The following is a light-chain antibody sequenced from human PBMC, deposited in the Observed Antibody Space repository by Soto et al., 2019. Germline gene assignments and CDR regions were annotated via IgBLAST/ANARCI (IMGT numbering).Light chain of an antibody. V-gene: IGLV1-44*01. CDR1: TSNIGSQT. Sequence: QAVVTQPPSASGTPGQRVSISCSGSTSNIGSQTVNWYQRLPGTAPKLLIYTNNQRPSGVRDRFSGSRSGTSASLAISGLQSEDEADYYCAAWDDSLNGFVFGTGTKLTVL. J-gene: IGLJ1*01. CDR3: AAWDDSLNGFV. CDR2: TNN.